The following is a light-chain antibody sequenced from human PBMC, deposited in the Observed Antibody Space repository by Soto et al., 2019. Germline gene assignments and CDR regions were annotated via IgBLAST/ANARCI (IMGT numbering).Light chain of an antibody. CDR3: QQYNTWPPYT. CDR2: DAS. Sequence: DIVMTQSPGTLSVSPGERATLSCRASQSVSSNLAWYQQKPGQAPRLLIYDASTRATGIPARFSGSGSGTDLPLSISSQQYEDFAVYFCQQYNTWPPYTFGQGTKLEI. CDR1: QSVSSN. V-gene: IGKV3-15*01. J-gene: IGKJ2*01.